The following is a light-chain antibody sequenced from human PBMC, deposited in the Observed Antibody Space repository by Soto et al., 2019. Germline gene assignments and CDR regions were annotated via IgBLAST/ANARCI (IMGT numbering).Light chain of an antibody. J-gene: IGLJ2*01. CDR3: NSYAGGLVL. Sequence: QSVLTQPASVSGSPGQSVTISCTGTNNDVGFYNYVSWYQQQLGKAPKLLIYDVNKRPSGVPPRFSGSKSANTASLTISGLQAADEADYYCNSYAGGLVLFGGGTKLTVL. CDR1: NNDVGFYNY. V-gene: IGLV2-11*01. CDR2: DVN.